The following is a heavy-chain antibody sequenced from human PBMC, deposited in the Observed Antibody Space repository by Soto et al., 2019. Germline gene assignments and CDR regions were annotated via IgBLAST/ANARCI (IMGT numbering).Heavy chain of an antibody. CDR1: ELNFRIAW. D-gene: IGHD1-1*01. V-gene: IGHV3-15*01. Sequence: ESGGGLVERGGSLRLSCAASELNFRIAWLSWVRQAPGKGLEWVGRIKNNADGGTTDNAAPVKERFTISRDDSKSTLYLQMNSLKIEDTAMYYCTAMNDRDAFDIWGPGTMVTVSP. CDR3: TAMNDRDAFDI. J-gene: IGHJ3*02. CDR2: IKNNADGGTT.